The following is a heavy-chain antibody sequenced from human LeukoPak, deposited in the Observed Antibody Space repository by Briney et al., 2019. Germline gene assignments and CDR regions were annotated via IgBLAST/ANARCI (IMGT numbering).Heavy chain of an antibody. CDR3: ARSVRGLYYFDY. Sequence: GGSLRLSCAASGFTFSSYWMHWVRQAPGKGLVWVSRINSDGSSTNYADSVKGRFTTSRDNAKNTLHLQMNSLRAEDTAVYYCARSVRGLYYFDYWGQGTLVTVSS. D-gene: IGHD3-10*01. CDR2: INSDGSST. V-gene: IGHV3-74*01. J-gene: IGHJ4*02. CDR1: GFTFSSYW.